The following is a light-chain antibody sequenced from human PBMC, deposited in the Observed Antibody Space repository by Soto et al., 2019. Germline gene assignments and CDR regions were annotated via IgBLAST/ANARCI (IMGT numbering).Light chain of an antibody. V-gene: IGKV2-28*01. CDR3: MQGLQTMYT. Sequence: DIVMTQSPLSLPVTPGGPASISCRSSQSLLHSNGYIYLDWYLQKPGQSPQLLIYLGFNRASGVPDRFSGSGSGTDFTLKISRVETEDVGVYYCMQGLQTMYTFGQGTKLEIK. CDR2: LGF. CDR1: QSLLHSNGYIY. J-gene: IGKJ2*01.